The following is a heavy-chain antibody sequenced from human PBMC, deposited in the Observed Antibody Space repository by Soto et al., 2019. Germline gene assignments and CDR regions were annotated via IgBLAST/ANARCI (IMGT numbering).Heavy chain of an antibody. CDR2: ISYDGSNK. J-gene: IGHJ6*02. V-gene: IGHV3-30-3*01. D-gene: IGHD3-10*01. CDR3: ARDPDEVLLWFGELSLWGMDV. Sequence: GGSLRLSCAASGFTFSSYAMHWVRQAPGKGLEWVAVISYDGSNKYYADSVKGRFTISRDNSKNTLYLQMNSLRAEDTAVYYCARDPDEVLLWFGELSLWGMDVWGQGTTVTVSS. CDR1: GFTFSSYA.